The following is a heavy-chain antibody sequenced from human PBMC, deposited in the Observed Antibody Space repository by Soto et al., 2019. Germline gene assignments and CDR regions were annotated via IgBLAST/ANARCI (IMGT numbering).Heavy chain of an antibody. CDR3: ADPVPAATHYDYYNMDV. CDR2: ISANSART. V-gene: IGHV3-23*01. CDR1: GFTFNYYD. J-gene: IGHJ6*02. Sequence: EVQLLESGGGLVQPGGSLRLSCAASGFTFNYYDMSWVRQAPGKGLEWVSAISANSARTHYADSVKGRFTISRDNSKGTLYLQMNRLRAEGPAVYYCADPVPAATHYDYYNMDVWGQGTTVTVSS. D-gene: IGHD2-2*01.